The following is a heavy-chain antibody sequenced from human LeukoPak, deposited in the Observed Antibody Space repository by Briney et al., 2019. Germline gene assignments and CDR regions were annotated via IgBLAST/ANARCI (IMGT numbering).Heavy chain of an antibody. CDR3: ARGGGAFDY. Sequence: GGSLRLSCAASGFTFSSYSMNWVRQAPGKGLEWVSSISSSSSYINYADSVKGRFIISRDNAKNSLNLQMNSLRAEDTAVYYCARGGGAFDYWAREPWSPSPQ. CDR2: ISSSSSYI. V-gene: IGHV3-21*01. D-gene: IGHD3-10*01. CDR1: GFTFSSYS. J-gene: IGHJ4*02.